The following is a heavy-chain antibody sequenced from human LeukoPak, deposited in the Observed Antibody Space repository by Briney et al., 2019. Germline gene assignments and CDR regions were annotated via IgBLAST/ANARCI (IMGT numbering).Heavy chain of an antibody. D-gene: IGHD1-26*01. CDR2: IIPIIGTA. CDR3: ARDQMWESNWFDP. CDR1: GGTFSSYA. Sequence: SVKVSCKASGGTFSSYAISWVRQAPGQGLEWMGRIIPIIGTANYAQKFQGRVTITTDESTSTAYMELSSLRSEDTAVYYCARDQMWESNWFDPWGQGTLVTVSS. J-gene: IGHJ5*02. V-gene: IGHV1-69*05.